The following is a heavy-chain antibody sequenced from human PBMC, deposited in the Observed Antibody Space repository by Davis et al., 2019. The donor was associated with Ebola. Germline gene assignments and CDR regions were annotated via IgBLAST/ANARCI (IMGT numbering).Heavy chain of an antibody. J-gene: IGHJ4*02. V-gene: IGHV3-43*01. CDR2: ISWDGGST. CDR3: TKDLGRSSWYDY. D-gene: IGHD6-13*01. CDR1: GFTFDDYT. Sequence: GESLISCAASGFTFDDYTMHWVRQAPGKGLEWVSLISWDGGSTYYADSVKGRFTISRDNSKNSLYLQMNSLRTEDTALYYCTKDLGRSSWYDYWGQGTLVTVSS.